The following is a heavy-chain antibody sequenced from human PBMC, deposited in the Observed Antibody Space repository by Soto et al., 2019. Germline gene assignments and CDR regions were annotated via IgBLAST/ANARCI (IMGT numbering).Heavy chain of an antibody. CDR3: ATLYYDSSGYGRSYAFDI. Sequence: ASVKVSCKVSGYTLTELSMHWVRQAPGKGLEWMGGFDPEDGETIYAQKFQGRVTMTEDTSTDTAYMELSSLRSEDTAVYYCATLYYDSSGYGRSYAFDIWDQGTMVTVSS. CDR2: FDPEDGET. V-gene: IGHV1-24*01. D-gene: IGHD3-22*01. J-gene: IGHJ3*02. CDR1: GYTLTELS.